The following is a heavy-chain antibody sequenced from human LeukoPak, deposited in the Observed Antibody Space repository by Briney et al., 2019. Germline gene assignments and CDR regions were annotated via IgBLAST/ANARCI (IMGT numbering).Heavy chain of an antibody. CDR1: GGSISSVSYY. CDR2: IYYSGST. CDR3: AKTRPNSGRAFDY. V-gene: IGHV4-31*03. Sequence: PSQTLSLTCTVSGGSISSVSYYWSWIRQHPGKGLEWIGYIYYSGSTYYNPSPKSRVTISIDTSKNQFSLKLSSVTAADTAVYYCAKTRPNSGRAFDYWGQGTLVTVSS. J-gene: IGHJ4*02. D-gene: IGHD1-26*01.